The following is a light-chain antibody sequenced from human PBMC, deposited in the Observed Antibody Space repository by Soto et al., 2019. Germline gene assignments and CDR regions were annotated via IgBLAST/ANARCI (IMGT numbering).Light chain of an antibody. J-gene: IGKJ1*01. Sequence: DIVMTQSPDSLAVSLGERASINCKPSQSVLHSSNNKNYLAWYQQKPGQPPKLLIYWASTRESGVPDRFSGSGSGTDFTLTISSLQAEDVAVYFCQQYYGTLWTFGQGTKVEIK. CDR3: QQYYGTLWT. CDR1: QSVLHSSNNKNY. V-gene: IGKV4-1*01. CDR2: WAS.